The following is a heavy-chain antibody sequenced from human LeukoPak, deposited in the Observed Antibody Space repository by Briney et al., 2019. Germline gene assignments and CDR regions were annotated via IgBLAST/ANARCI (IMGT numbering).Heavy chain of an antibody. CDR2: INPNSGGT. Sequence: ASVKVSCKASGYTFTGYYVHWVRQAPGQGLEWMGWINPNSGGTNYAQKFQGRVTMTRDTSISTAYMELSRLRSDDTAVYYCARATYDSSGYYWNAFDIWGQGTMVTVSS. V-gene: IGHV1-2*02. CDR1: GYTFTGYY. CDR3: ARATYDSSGYYWNAFDI. J-gene: IGHJ3*02. D-gene: IGHD3-22*01.